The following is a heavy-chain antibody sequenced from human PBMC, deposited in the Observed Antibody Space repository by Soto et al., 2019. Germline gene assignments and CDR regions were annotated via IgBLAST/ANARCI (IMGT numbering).Heavy chain of an antibody. Sequence: SATLSLTCTVTGGSISSSSYYWGWIRKPLGKGLEWIGSIYYSGSTYYNPSLKSRVTISVDTSKNQFSLKLSSVTAADTAVYYCARQGDGLLLVVYYYCMDVWGQGTTVT. V-gene: IGHV4-39*01. CDR2: IYYSGST. CDR3: ARQGDGLLLVVYYYCMDV. D-gene: IGHD1-26*01. CDR1: GGSISSSSYY. J-gene: IGHJ6*02.